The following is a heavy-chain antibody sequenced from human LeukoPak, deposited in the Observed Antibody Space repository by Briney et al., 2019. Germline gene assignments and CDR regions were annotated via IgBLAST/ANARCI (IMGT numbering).Heavy chain of an antibody. D-gene: IGHD3-22*01. CDR3: ARSAGNSPQYSSGYYLDY. CDR1: GYTFTSYG. CDR2: ISAYNGNT. J-gene: IGHJ4*02. Sequence: AASVKVSCKASGYTFTSYGISWVRQAPGQGLEWMGWISAYNGNTNYAQKLQGRVTMTTDTSTSTAYMELRSLRSDDTAVYYCARSAGNSPQYSSGYYLDYWGRGTLVTVSS. V-gene: IGHV1-18*01.